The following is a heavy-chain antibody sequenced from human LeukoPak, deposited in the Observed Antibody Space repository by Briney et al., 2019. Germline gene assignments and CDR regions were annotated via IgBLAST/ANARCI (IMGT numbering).Heavy chain of an antibody. Sequence: LPGGSLRLSCAASGFTFSSYWMHWVRQAPGKGLVWVSRINSDGSSTSYADSVKGRFTISRDNAKNTLYLQVNSLRAEDTAVYYCARGGASRGNWFDPWGQGTLVTVSS. J-gene: IGHJ5*02. CDR3: ARGGASRGNWFDP. CDR1: GFTFSSYW. V-gene: IGHV3-74*01. CDR2: INSDGSST.